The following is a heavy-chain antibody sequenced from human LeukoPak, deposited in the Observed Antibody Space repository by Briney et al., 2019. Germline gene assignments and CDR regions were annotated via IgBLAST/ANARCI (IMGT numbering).Heavy chain of an antibody. V-gene: IGHV3-30-3*01. CDR2: ISYDGSNK. D-gene: IGHD3-16*01. Sequence: GRSLRLSGAASGFTFSSYAMHWVRQAPGKGLEWVAVISYDGSNKYYADSVKGRFTISRDNSKNTLYLQMNSLRAEDTAVYYCARGGFDIWGQGTMVTVSS. J-gene: IGHJ3*02. CDR1: GFTFSSYA. CDR3: ARGGFDI.